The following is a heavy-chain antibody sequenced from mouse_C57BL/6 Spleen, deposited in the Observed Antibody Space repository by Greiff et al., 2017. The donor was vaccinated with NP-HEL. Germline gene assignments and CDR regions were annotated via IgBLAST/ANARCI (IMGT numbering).Heavy chain of an antibody. V-gene: IGHV1-64*01. CDR1: GYTFTSYW. Sequence: QVQLKQPGAELVKPGASVKLSCKASGYTFTSYWMHWVKQRPGQGLEWIGMIHPNSGSTNYNEKFKSKATLTVDKSSSTAYMQLSSLTSEDSAVYYCARSGDYDDYAMDYWGQGTSVTVSS. D-gene: IGHD2-4*01. CDR3: ARSGDYDDYAMDY. CDR2: IHPNSGST. J-gene: IGHJ4*01.